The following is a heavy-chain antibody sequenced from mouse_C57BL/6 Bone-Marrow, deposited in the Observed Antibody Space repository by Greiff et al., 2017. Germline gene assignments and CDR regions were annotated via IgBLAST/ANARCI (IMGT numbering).Heavy chain of an antibody. CDR2: INPNNGGT. CDR3: ARRGNTTEVDWYFEG. D-gene: IGHD1-1*01. V-gene: IGHV1-26*01. J-gene: IGHJ1*03. Sequence: EVQLQQSGPELVKPGASVKISCKASGYTFTDYYMNWVKQSHGKSLEWIGDINPNNGGTSYNQKFKGKATLTVDKYSSTAYMELRSLTSEDSAVYYCARRGNTTEVDWYFEGWGKGTTVTVSS. CDR1: GYTFTDYY.